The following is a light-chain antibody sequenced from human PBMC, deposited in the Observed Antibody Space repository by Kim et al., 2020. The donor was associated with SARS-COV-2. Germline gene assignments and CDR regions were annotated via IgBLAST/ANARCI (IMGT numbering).Light chain of an antibody. CDR1: KLGDKY. V-gene: IGLV3-1*01. CDR2: QDT. Sequence: SYELTQPPSVSVSPGQTASISCSGNKLGDKYAHWYQQKTGQSPVLVINQDTNRLSGIPDRFSGSNFGNTATLTISGVQAIVEAVYYCQVWDSSTGWVFGG. J-gene: IGLJ3*02. CDR3: QVWDSSTGWV.